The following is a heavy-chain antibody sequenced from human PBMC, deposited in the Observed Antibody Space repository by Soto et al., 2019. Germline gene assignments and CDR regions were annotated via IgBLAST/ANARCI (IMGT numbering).Heavy chain of an antibody. CDR1: GGSISSYY. J-gene: IGHJ4*02. D-gene: IGHD6-13*01. V-gene: IGHV4-59*01. CDR2: IYYSGST. Sequence: PSETLSLTCTVSGGSISSYYWSWIRQPPGKGLEWIGYIYYSGSTNYNPSLKSRVTISVDTSKNQFSRKLSSVTAADTAVYYCARSARIAAAGTGDFDYWGQGTLVTVSS. CDR3: ARSARIAAAGTGDFDY.